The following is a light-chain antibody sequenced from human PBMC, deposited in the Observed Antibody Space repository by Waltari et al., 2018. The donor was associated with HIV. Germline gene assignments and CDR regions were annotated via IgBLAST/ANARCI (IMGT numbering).Light chain of an antibody. V-gene: IGLV1-51*01. J-gene: IGLJ3*02. CDR3: GTWDTSLGAGV. Sequence: QSVLTQPPSVSAAPGQKVTISCSGSSSKFGNDFVSWYQHLPGAAPKLLIYENEKRPSGISDRFSASKSGTSATLGITGLQTGDEADYYCGTWDTSLGAGVFGGGTKLTVL. CDR2: ENE. CDR1: SSKFGNDF.